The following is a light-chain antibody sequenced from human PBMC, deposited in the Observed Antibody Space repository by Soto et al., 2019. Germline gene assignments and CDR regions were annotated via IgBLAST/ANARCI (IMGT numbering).Light chain of an antibody. CDR1: SGSIASNY. CDR3: HSYESNNVV. CDR2: EDN. V-gene: IGLV6-57*03. J-gene: IGLJ3*02. Sequence: NFMLTQPHSVSESPGKTVIISSTRSSGSIASNYVQWYQQRPGSAPTIVIYEDNQRPSGVPDRFSGSVDSSSNSASLTISGLKTEDEADYYCHSYESNNVVFGGGTKVTVL.